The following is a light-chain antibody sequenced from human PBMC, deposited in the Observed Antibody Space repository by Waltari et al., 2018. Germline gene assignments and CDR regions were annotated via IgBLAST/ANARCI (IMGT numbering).Light chain of an antibody. CDR3: QSYDSSLSGYV. J-gene: IGLJ1*01. CDR2: GNG. CDR1: SSNIGAGYD. Sequence: QSVLTQPPSVSGAPGQRVTISCTGSSSNIGAGYDVHWYQQLPGTAPKLLISGNGTRPSGVPDRFSGSKSGTSASLATTGLQAEDEADYYCQSYDSSLSGYVFGTGTKVTVL. V-gene: IGLV1-40*01.